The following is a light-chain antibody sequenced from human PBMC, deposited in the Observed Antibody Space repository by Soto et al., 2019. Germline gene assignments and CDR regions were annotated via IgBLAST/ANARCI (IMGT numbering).Light chain of an antibody. CDR1: SSDIGSNT. CDR2: SNN. J-gene: IGLJ1*01. Sequence: QSVLTQPPSASGTPGQRVTISCSGSSSDIGSNTVNWYQQLPGTAPKLLIYSNNQRPSGVPDRFSGSKSGTSASLAISGRQSEDEADYYCAAWDDSLNGYVFGTGIKVTVL. CDR3: AAWDDSLNGYV. V-gene: IGLV1-44*01.